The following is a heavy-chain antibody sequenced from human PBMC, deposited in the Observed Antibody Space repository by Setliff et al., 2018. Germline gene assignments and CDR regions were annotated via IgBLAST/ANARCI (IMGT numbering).Heavy chain of an antibody. Sequence: PGGSLRLSCVASGFTFSRYWMSWVRQAPGKGLEWVANIKQDGSEKDYVDSVKGRLTISRDNAKKSLYLQMNSLRAEDTAVYYCARDHAYGSRFYYYYYGMDVWGQGTTVTVSS. J-gene: IGHJ6*02. V-gene: IGHV3-7*01. CDR1: GFTFSRYW. CDR2: IKQDGSEK. D-gene: IGHD3-10*01. CDR3: ARDHAYGSRFYYYYYGMDV.